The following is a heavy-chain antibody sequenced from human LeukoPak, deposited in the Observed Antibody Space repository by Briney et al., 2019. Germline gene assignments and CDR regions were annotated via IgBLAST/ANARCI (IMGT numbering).Heavy chain of an antibody. J-gene: IGHJ4*02. CDR2: IYHSGST. Sequence: SETLSLTRAVSGYSISSGYYWGWIRQPPGKGLEWIGSIYHSGSTYYNPSPKSRVTISVDTSKNQFSLKLSSVTAADTAVYYCARVRGGGYSYGYWYFDYWGQGTLVTVSS. D-gene: IGHD5-18*01. CDR3: ARVRGGGYSYGYWYFDY. V-gene: IGHV4-38-2*01. CDR1: GYSISSGYY.